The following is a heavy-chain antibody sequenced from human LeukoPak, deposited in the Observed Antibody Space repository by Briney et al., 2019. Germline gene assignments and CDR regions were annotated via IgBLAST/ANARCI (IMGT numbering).Heavy chain of an antibody. Sequence: GGSLRLSCAASGFTFSSYAMHWVRQAPGKGLEWVAVISYDGSNKYYADSVKGRFTISRDNSKNTLYLQMNSPRAEDTAVYYCARDGPYGDYGYYYYGMDVWGQGTTVTVSS. CDR2: ISYDGSNK. J-gene: IGHJ6*02. CDR1: GFTFSSYA. V-gene: IGHV3-30-3*01. CDR3: ARDGPYGDYGYYYYGMDV. D-gene: IGHD4-17*01.